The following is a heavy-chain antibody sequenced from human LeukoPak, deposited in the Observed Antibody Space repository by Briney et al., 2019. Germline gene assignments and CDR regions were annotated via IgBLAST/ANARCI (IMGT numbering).Heavy chain of an antibody. J-gene: IGHJ4*02. CDR3: MYYDSSGSSFIDY. V-gene: IGHV1-24*01. CDR1: GYTLTELS. CDR2: FDPEDGET. D-gene: IGHD3-22*01. Sequence: ASVKVSCKVSGYTLTELSMHWVRQAPGKGLEWMGGFDPEDGETIYAQKFQGRVTITADESTSTAYMELSSLRSEDTAVYYCMYYDSSGSSFIDYWGQGTLVTVSS.